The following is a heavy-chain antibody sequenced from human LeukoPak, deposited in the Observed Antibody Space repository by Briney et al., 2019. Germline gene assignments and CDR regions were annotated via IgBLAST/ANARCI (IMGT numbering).Heavy chain of an antibody. CDR2: ISSRSTTI. J-gene: IGHJ5*02. D-gene: IGHD1-7*01. CDR3: ARDDSGTTEGDWFDP. Sequence: GGSLRLSCAASGFTFSSYGLNWVRRAPGKGLEWLSYISSRSTTIYYADSVRGRFTTSRDDAKNSLYLQMNSLRDDDTAVYYCARDDSGTTEGDWFDPWGQGTLVTVSS. CDR1: GFTFSSYG. V-gene: IGHV3-48*02.